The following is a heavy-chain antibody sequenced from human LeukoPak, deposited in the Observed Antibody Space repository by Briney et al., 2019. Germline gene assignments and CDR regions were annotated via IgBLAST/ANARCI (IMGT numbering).Heavy chain of an antibody. Sequence: SETLSLTCAVSGYSISSGYYWGWIRQPPEKGLEWIGSIYHSGSTYYNPSLKSRVTISVDTSKNQFSLKLSSVTAADTAVYHCASVSPGGWYSWRRAFDIWGQGTMVTVSS. J-gene: IGHJ3*02. D-gene: IGHD6-19*01. CDR1: GYSISSGYY. CDR3: ASVSPGGWYSWRRAFDI. V-gene: IGHV4-38-2*01. CDR2: IYHSGST.